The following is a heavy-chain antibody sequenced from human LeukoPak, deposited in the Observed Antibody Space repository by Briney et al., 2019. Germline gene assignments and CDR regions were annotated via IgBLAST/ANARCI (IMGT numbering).Heavy chain of an antibody. V-gene: IGHV3-7*01. J-gene: IGHJ5*02. Sequence: PGGSLRLTCAASGFSWSSYWINWVSHAPGKGLEWVANIKTDGSVKFYVDSVKCRFSISRDNAKNSVYLQMNSLRVEDTAIYYRASSPGGQGALVTVSS. CDR1: GFSWSSYW. CDR3: ASSP. CDR2: IKTDGSVK.